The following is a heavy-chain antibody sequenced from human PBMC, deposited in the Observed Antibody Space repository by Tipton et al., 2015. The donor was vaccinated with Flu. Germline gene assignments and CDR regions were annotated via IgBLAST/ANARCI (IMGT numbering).Heavy chain of an antibody. CDR1: GGSISTSY. CDR2: ISTSGST. CDR3: ARGQGNSGWRYFDY. D-gene: IGHD6-19*01. V-gene: IGHV4-4*07. Sequence: TLSFTCTVSGGSISTSYWSWIRQPAGKGLEWIGRISTSGSTNYNASLESRVTMSRDTSKNQFSLKLSSMTAADTAVYYCARGQGNSGWRYFDYWGQGTLVTVSS. J-gene: IGHJ4*02.